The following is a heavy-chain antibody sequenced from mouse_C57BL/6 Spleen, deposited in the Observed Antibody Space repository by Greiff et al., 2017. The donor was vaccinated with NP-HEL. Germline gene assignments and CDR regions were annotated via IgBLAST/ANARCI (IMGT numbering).Heavy chain of an antibody. Sequence: EVKVEESGPGLVKPSQSLSLTCSVTGYSITSGYYWNWIRQFPGNKLEWMGYISYDGSNNYNPSLKNRISITRDTSKNQFFLKLNSVTTEDTATYYCARDGYYSNYAFDYWGQGTTLTVSS. J-gene: IGHJ2*01. CDR1: GYSITSGYY. CDR3: ARDGYYSNYAFDY. D-gene: IGHD2-5*01. CDR2: ISYDGSN. V-gene: IGHV3-6*01.